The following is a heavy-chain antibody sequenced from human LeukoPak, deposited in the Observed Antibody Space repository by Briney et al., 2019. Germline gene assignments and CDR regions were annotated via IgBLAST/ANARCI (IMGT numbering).Heavy chain of an antibody. Sequence: GASVKVSCKSSGYTFNGYYMHWVRQAPGQGLGWMGWINPNSGGTNYAQKFQGRVTMTRDTSISTAYMELSRLRSDDTAVYYCARAQPTKYSSGWYYFDYWGQGTLVTVSS. CDR3: ARAQPTKYSSGWYYFDY. CDR1: GYTFNGYY. V-gene: IGHV1-2*02. D-gene: IGHD6-19*01. CDR2: INPNSGGT. J-gene: IGHJ4*02.